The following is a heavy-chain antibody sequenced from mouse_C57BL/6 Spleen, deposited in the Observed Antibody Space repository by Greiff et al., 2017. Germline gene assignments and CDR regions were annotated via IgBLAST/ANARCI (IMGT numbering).Heavy chain of an antibody. D-gene: IGHD1-1*01. V-gene: IGHV5-17*01. Sequence: EVNVVESGGGLVKPGGSLKLSCAASGFTFSDYGMHWVRQAPEKGLEWVAYISSGSSTIYYADTVKGRFTISRDNAKNTLFLQMTSLRSEDTAMYYCARSPYYYGSSYWYFDVWGTGTTVTVSS. CDR1: GFTFSDYG. J-gene: IGHJ1*03. CDR3: ARSPYYYGSSYWYFDV. CDR2: ISSGSSTI.